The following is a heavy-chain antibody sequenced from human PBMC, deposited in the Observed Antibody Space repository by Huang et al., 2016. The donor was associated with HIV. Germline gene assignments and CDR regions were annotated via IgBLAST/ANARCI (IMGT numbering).Heavy chain of an antibody. CDR1: GFTFSSYS. CDR3: ASEIAAASIDY. V-gene: IGHV3-21*01. D-gene: IGHD6-13*01. J-gene: IGHJ4*02. CDR2: ISSSSSYI. Sequence: EVQLVESGGGLVKPGGSLRLSCAASGFTFSSYSMNWVRQAPGKGLEWVSYISSSSSYIYYADSVKGRFTISRDNAKNSLYLQMNSLRAEDTAVYYCASEIAAASIDYWGQGTLVTVSS.